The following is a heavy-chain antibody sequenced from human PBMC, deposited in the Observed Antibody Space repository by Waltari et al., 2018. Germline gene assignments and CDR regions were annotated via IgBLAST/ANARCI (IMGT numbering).Heavy chain of an antibody. V-gene: IGHV3-23*01. CDR3: ASGRGWLFDY. D-gene: IGHD6-19*01. J-gene: IGHJ4*02. CDR2: IGGSGGNI. CDR1: GFTFISDA. Sequence: EVQLLESGGGLVQTGGSLRLSCEASGFTFISDAMNWVRQAPGKGVEWVSSIGGSGGNIYYADSVKGRFSISRDNSKNTLFLQMNSLRGDDTAIYYCASGRGWLFDYWGQGTQVTVSS.